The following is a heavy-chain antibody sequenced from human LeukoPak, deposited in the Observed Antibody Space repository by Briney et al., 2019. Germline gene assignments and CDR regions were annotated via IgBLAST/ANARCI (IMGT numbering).Heavy chain of an antibody. J-gene: IGHJ6*02. V-gene: IGHV3-9*01. D-gene: IGHD4-17*01. CDR2: ISWNSDSI. CDR1: GFTFEDYA. CDR3: AKDLNGDQGYYGMDV. Sequence: SLRLSCAASGFTFEDYAMHWVRQAPGEGLEWVSGISWNSDSIGYADSVKGRFTISRDNAKNSLYLQMNSLRAEDTALYYCAKDLNGDQGYYGMDVWGQGTTVTVSS.